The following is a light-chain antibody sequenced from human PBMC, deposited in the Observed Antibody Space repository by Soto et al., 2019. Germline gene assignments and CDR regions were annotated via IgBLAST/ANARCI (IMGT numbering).Light chain of an antibody. V-gene: IGKV2-28*01. CDR2: LGF. Sequence: DIVMTQSPLSLPVTPGEPASISCRSSQSLLHSNGYNYLDWYLQKPGQSPQLLIYLGFNRASGVPDRFSGSGSGTDFTLKISRVEADDVGVYYCMQGLQTLTFGGGTKVEIK. CDR1: QSLLHSNGYNY. CDR3: MQGLQTLT. J-gene: IGKJ4*01.